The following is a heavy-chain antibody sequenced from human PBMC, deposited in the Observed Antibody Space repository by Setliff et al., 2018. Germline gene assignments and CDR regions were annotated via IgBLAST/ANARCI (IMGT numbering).Heavy chain of an antibody. Sequence: ASVKVSCKASGYTITSYYIHWVRQAPGQGLEWMGVINPKNGGATYPQNLQGRVTMTRDTSMSTVYMELGSLRFEDTAVYYCARERAGGRGFTFGAIYYYYGMDVWGQGTTVTVSS. J-gene: IGHJ6*02. CDR3: ARERAGGRGFTFGAIYYYYGMDV. D-gene: IGHD3-16*01. V-gene: IGHV1-46*01. CDR1: GYTITSYY. CDR2: INPKNGGA.